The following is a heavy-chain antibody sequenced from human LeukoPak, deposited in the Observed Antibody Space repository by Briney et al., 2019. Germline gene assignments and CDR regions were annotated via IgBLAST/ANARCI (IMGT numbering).Heavy chain of an antibody. V-gene: IGHV3-33*08. CDR1: GFTFSSYA. J-gene: IGHJ4*02. Sequence: PAGGSLRLSCAASGFTFSSYATSWVRQAPGKGLEWVALIWFDGRSEHYADSVRGRFTISRDTSKNILYLQMRSLRVEDTAVYFCAREFGLKSEIDFWGQGTLVTVSS. CDR3: AREFGLKSEIDF. D-gene: IGHD3-16*01. CDR2: IWFDGRSE.